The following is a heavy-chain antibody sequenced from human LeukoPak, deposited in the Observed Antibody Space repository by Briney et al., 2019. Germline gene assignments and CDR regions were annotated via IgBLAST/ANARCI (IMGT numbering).Heavy chain of an antibody. V-gene: IGHV1-18*01. J-gene: IGHJ3*02. Sequence: ASVKVSCKASGYTFNTYGIIWVRQAPGQGLEWMGWISAYNGNTNYAQKLQGRVTMTTDTSTSTAYMELRSLRSDDTAVFYCARRQARNDAFDIWGQGTMVTVSS. CDR2: ISAYNGNT. CDR1: GYTFNTYG. CDR3: ARRQARNDAFDI.